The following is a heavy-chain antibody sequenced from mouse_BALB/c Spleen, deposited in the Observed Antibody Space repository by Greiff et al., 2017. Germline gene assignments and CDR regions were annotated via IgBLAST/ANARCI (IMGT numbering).Heavy chain of an antibody. V-gene: IGHV5-17*02. CDR2: ISSGSSTI. CDR3: ARSEVVATSRAMDY. CDR1: GFTFSSFG. D-gene: IGHD1-1*01. Sequence: EVKLMESGGGLVQPGGSRKLSCAASGFTFSSFGMHWVRQAPEKGLEWVAYISSGSSTIYYADTVKGRFTISRDNPKNTLFLQMTSLRSEDTAMYYCARSEVVATSRAMDYWGHGTSVTVSS. J-gene: IGHJ4*01.